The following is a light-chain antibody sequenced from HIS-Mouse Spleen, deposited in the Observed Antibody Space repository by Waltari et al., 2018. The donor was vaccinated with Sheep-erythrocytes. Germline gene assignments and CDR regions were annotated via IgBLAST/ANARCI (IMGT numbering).Light chain of an antibody. V-gene: IGLV2-23*01. CDR3: CSYAGSYNHV. Sequence: QSALTQPASVSGSPGQSITISCTGTNSDVGSYNLVSWYQQHPGKAPKLMIYEGSKRPSGVSNRFSGSKSGNTASLTISGLQAEDEADYYCCSYAGSYNHVFATGTKVT. CDR1: NSDVGSYNL. J-gene: IGLJ1*01. CDR2: EGS.